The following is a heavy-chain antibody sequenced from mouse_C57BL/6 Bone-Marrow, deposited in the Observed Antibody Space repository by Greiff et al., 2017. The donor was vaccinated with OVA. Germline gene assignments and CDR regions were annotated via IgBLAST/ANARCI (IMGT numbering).Heavy chain of an antibody. CDR3: AREGGKAWFAY. J-gene: IGHJ3*01. D-gene: IGHD1-3*01. CDR2: IDPSDSET. CDR1: GYTFTSYW. V-gene: IGHV1-52*01. Sequence: QVKLQQPGAELVRPGSSVKLSCKASGYTFTSYWMHWVKQRPIQGLEWIGNIDPSDSETNYNQKFKDKATLTVAKSSSTAYMQLSSLTSEDSAVYYCAREGGKAWFAYWGQGTLVTVSA.